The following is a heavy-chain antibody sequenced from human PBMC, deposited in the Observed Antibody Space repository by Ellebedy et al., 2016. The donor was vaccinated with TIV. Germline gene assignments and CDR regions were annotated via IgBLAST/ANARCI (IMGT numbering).Heavy chain of an antibody. Sequence: GGSLRLSCAASGFTFSSYWMKWVRQAPGKGLEWVANIKQDGSEKYYVDSVKGRFTISRDNAKNSLFLQMNSLRVEDTAVYFCARGGYGRPFDCWGQGTLVTFSS. CDR2: IKQDGSEK. J-gene: IGHJ4*02. V-gene: IGHV3-7*03. CDR3: ARGGYGRPFDC. CDR1: GFTFSSYW. D-gene: IGHD5-12*01.